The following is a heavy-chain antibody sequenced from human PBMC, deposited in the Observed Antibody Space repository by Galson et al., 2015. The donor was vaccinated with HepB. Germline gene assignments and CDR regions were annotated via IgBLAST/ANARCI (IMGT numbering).Heavy chain of an antibody. Sequence: SLRLSCAASGFALSSYSMNWVRQAPGKGLEWISAITPSGDNTYSADSMKGRFFISRDNSQNTLFLQMNSLRADDTAIYFCAKVFPEKTDGWYRQALYYFDSWGQGTRVTVSS. V-gene: IGHV3-23*01. D-gene: IGHD6-19*01. CDR2: ITPSGDNT. CDR3: AKVFPEKTDGWYRQALYYFDS. J-gene: IGHJ4*02. CDR1: GFALSSYS.